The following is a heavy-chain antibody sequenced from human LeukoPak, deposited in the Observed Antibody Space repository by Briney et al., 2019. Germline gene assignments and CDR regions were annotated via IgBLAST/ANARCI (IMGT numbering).Heavy chain of an antibody. CDR2: INPSGGST. D-gene: IGHD6-13*01. CDR1: EYTLTSYY. Sequence: ASVKVSCKASEYTLTSYYLHWVRQAPGQGLEWMAIINPSGGSTSYAQKFQGRVTVTRDTSTSTVYMEVSSLTSEDTGVYYCARGAGSSSWYYYYGMDVWGQGTTVTVSS. V-gene: IGHV1-46*01. J-gene: IGHJ6*02. CDR3: ARGAGSSSWYYYYGMDV.